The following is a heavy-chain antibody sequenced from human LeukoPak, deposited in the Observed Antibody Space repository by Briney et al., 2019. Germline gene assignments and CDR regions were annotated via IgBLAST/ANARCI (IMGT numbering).Heavy chain of an antibody. V-gene: IGHV3-23*01. CDR1: GFTFNSHG. D-gene: IGHD3-10*02. J-gene: IGHJ6*03. CDR3: AKDGHVTYHYFHMDV. Sequence: GGSLRLSCAISGFTFNSHGMSWVRQAPGKGLEWLSCISATSGATWYADSVKGRFTISRDNPKNTLYLQMNDLRAEDTAIYYCAKDGHVTYHYFHMDVWGKGTTVTVSS. CDR2: ISATSGAT.